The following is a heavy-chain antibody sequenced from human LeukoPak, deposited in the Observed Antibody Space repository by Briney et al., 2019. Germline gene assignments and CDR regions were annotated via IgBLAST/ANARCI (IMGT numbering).Heavy chain of an antibody. D-gene: IGHD3-22*01. CDR1: GGSFSGYY. Sequence: PSETLSLTCAVYGGSFSGYYWSWIRQPPGKGLEWIGEINHSGSTNYNLSLKSRVTISVDTSKNQFSLKLSSVTAADTAVYYCASEAYYYDSSDYYFPGGFDYWGQGTLVTVSS. J-gene: IGHJ4*02. V-gene: IGHV4-34*01. CDR2: INHSGST. CDR3: ASEAYYYDSSDYYFPGGFDY.